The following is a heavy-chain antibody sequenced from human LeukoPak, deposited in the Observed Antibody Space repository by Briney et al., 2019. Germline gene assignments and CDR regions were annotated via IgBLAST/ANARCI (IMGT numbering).Heavy chain of an antibody. J-gene: IGHJ5*02. CDR3: AMRSSIVVVVVGWFDP. CDR2: INHSGST. V-gene: IGHV4-34*01. CDR1: GGSFSGYY. Sequence: SETLSLTCAVYGGSFSGYYWSWIRQPPGKGLEWIGEINHSGSTNYNPSLKSRVTISVDKSKNQFSLKLSSVTAADTAVYYCAMRSSIVVVVVGWFDPWGQGTLVTVSS. D-gene: IGHD2-15*01.